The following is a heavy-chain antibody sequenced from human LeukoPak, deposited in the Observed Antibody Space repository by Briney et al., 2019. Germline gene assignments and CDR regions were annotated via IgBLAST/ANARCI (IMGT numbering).Heavy chain of an antibody. Sequence: PGVSLRLSCAASGFTLRSYSMNWVCQAPGKGLEWVSSISSSSSDIYYADSVKGRFTISRDNAKNSLYLQMNSLRAEDTAVYYCAREYSSSSGSVSDYWGQGTLVTVSS. CDR3: AREYSSSSGSVSDY. V-gene: IGHV3-21*01. CDR2: ISSSSSDI. CDR1: GFTLRSYS. D-gene: IGHD6-6*01. J-gene: IGHJ4*02.